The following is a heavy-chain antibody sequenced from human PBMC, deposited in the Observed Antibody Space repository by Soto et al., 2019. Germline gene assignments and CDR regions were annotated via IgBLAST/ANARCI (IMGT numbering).Heavy chain of an antibody. Sequence: EVQLLESGGGLVQPGGSLRLSCAASGFTFSSYAMSWVRQAPGKGLEWVSAISGSGGSTYYADSVKGRFTISRDNSKNTLYLQMNSLRAEDTDVYYCAKDLGLVALQKVAFWDYWGQGTLVTVSS. CDR2: ISGSGGST. V-gene: IGHV3-23*01. D-gene: IGHD3-3*01. J-gene: IGHJ4*02. CDR3: AKDLGLVALQKVAFWDY. CDR1: GFTFSSYA.